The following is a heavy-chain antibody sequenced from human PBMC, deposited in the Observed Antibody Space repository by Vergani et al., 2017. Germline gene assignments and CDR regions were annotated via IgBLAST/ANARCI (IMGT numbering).Heavy chain of an antibody. J-gene: IGHJ5*01. CDR3: AKDQSGFRSGCDS. CDR1: GFTFISYG. D-gene: IGHD3-3*01. V-gene: IGHV3-30*18. CDR2: ISYDGSNM. Sequence: QVQLVESGGGVVQPGRSLRLSCAASGFTFISYGMHWVRQAPGKGLEWVTVISYDGSNMYYVDSVKGRFTISRDNPKNTLYLQMNSLRPEDTAIYYCAKDQSGFRSGCDSWGQGTLVTVSS.